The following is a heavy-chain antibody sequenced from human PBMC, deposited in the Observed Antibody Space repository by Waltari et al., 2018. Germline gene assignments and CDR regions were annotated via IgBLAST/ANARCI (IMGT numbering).Heavy chain of an antibody. Sequence: QVQLQASGPGLVKPSETLSLTCTVSGGSISSYYWSWIRQPPGKGLEWIGYIYYSGSTNYNPSLKSRVTRTVDTSKNQFSLKLSSVTAADTAVYYCARGGPSSWYRLQLPFDYWGQGTLVTVSS. CDR1: GGSISSYY. CDR3: ARGGPSSWYRLQLPFDY. D-gene: IGHD6-13*01. CDR2: IYYSGST. V-gene: IGHV4-59*01. J-gene: IGHJ4*02.